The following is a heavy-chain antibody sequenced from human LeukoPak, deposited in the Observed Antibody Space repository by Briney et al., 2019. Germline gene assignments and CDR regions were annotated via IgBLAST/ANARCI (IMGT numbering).Heavy chain of an antibody. CDR3: ATALPFRIDY. Sequence: SETLSLTCTVSGGSLSSGGYYWSWIRQPPGKGLEWIGYIYHSGSTYYNPSLKSRVTISVDRSKNQFSLKLSSVTAADTAVYYCATALPFRIDYWGQGTLVTVSS. CDR1: GGSLSSGGYY. D-gene: IGHD2-21*02. CDR2: IYHSGST. V-gene: IGHV4-30-2*01. J-gene: IGHJ4*02.